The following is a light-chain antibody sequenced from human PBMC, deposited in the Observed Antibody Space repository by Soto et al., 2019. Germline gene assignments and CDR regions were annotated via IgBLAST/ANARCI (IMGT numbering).Light chain of an antibody. CDR3: QQYGTSPALT. CDR1: QSIGSW. Sequence: DIQMTQSPSTLSASVGDRVTITCRASQSIGSWLAWYQQKPGKAPNLLIYDASSLESGVPSRFSGSGSGTDFTLTISRLEPEDFAVYYCQQYGTSPALTFGGGTKVDIK. V-gene: IGKV1-5*01. CDR2: DAS. J-gene: IGKJ4*01.